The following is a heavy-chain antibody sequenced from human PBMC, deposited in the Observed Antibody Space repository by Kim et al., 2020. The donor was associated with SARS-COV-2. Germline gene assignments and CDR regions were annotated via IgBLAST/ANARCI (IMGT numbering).Heavy chain of an antibody. CDR3: ERGFKWELFDP. J-gene: IGHJ5*02. CDR2: IYYSGST. D-gene: IGHD1-26*01. Sequence: LEKIRYIYYSGSTYYNPSLKSRVTISVDTSKNQFSLKLSSVTAADTAVYYCERGFKWELFDPWGQGTLVTVSS. V-gene: IGHV4-31*02.